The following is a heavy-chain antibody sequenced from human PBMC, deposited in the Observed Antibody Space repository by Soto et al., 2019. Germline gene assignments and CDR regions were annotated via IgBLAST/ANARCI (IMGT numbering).Heavy chain of an antibody. J-gene: IGHJ4*02. Sequence: RLSCAASGFTFSSYWMSWVRQAPGKGLEWVANIKQDGSEKYYVDSVKGRFTISRDNAKNSLYLQMNSLRAEDTAVYYCARHEYYDSSGYYYVDFDYWGQGTMVTVSS. V-gene: IGHV3-7*01. CDR2: IKQDGSEK. D-gene: IGHD3-22*01. CDR3: ARHEYYDSSGYYYVDFDY. CDR1: GFTFSSYW.